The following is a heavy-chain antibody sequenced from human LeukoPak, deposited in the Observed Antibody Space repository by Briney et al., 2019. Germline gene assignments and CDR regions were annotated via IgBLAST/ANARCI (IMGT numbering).Heavy chain of an antibody. Sequence: SETLSLTCTVSGGSISFYYWSWTRQPAGKGLEWIGRVYSTGSTDYNPSLKSRVTMSVDSSNIHFSLKMSSVTAADTALYYCARGIAAAPERAFDIWGQGTMVTVSS. D-gene: IGHD6-13*01. CDR1: GGSISFYY. V-gene: IGHV4-4*07. CDR3: ARGIAAAPERAFDI. CDR2: VYSTGST. J-gene: IGHJ3*02.